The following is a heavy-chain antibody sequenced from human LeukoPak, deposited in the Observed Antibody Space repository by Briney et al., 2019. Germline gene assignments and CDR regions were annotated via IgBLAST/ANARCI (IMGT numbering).Heavy chain of an antibody. Sequence: GGSLRLSCTASGFTFSNYWMSWVRQAPGKGLEWVANIKHDGTAKYYVGSVKGRLTLSRENDKNSVFLQMNNVRAEDTAVYYCARDGNDYNSLDAFDVWGQGTVVTVSS. CDR3: ARDGNDYNSLDAFDV. J-gene: IGHJ3*01. CDR1: GFTFSNYW. CDR2: IKHDGTAK. D-gene: IGHD5-24*01. V-gene: IGHV3-7*01.